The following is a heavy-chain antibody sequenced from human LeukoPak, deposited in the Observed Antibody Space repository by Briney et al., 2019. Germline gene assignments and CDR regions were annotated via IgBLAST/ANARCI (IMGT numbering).Heavy chain of an antibody. Sequence: PSETLSLTCTVSGGSISSSSYYWGWIRQPPGKGLEWIGSIYYSGSTYYNPSLKSRVTISVDTSKNQFSLKLSSVTAADTAVYYCARGSSAITISMVIDYWGQGILVTVSS. CDR2: IYYSGST. CDR3: ARGSSAITISMVIDY. D-gene: IGHD3-3*01. CDR1: GGSISSSSYY. V-gene: IGHV4-39*01. J-gene: IGHJ4*02.